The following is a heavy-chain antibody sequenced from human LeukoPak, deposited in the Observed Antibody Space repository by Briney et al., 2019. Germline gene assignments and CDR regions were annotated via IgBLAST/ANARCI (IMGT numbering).Heavy chain of an antibody. J-gene: IGHJ4*02. CDR2: IKQDGSEK. Sequence: GGSLRLSCAASGFTFSSYWMSWVRQAPGKGLESVANIKQDGSEKYYVDSVKGRFTISRDNAKNSLYLQMNSLRAEDTAVYYCATRNPYCSSTSCAKLGIGYWGQGTLVTVSS. CDR3: ATRNPYCSSTSCAKLGIGY. D-gene: IGHD2-2*01. CDR1: GFTFSSYW. V-gene: IGHV3-7*01.